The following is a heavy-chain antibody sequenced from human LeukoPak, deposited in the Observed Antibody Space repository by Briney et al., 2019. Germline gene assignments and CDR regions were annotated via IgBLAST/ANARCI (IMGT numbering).Heavy chain of an antibody. J-gene: IGHJ4*02. CDR2: INPSGGST. CDR1: GYTFTSYY. CDR3: ARDHEWELMEDY. Sequence: ASVKVSCKASGYTFTSYYMHWVRQAPGQGLEWMEIINPSGGSTSYAQKFQGRVTMTRDTSTSTVYMELSSLRCEDTAVYYCARDHEWELMEDYWGQGTLVTVSS. V-gene: IGHV1-46*01. D-gene: IGHD1-26*01.